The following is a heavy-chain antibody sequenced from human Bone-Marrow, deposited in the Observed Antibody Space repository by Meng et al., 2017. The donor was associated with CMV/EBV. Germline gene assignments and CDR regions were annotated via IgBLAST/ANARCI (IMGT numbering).Heavy chain of an antibody. CDR1: GGTFSDYA. Sequence: SVKVSCKASGGTFSDYAITWVRQAPGQGLEWMGGIIPILNITTYAQKFQGTFTISADKSTSTAYMELSSLRSEDTAMYYCASDPYCSSTSCYTGNYYYYGMDVWGQGTTVTVSS. CDR2: IIPILNIT. CDR3: ASDPYCSSTSCYTGNYYYYGMDV. V-gene: IGHV1-69*10. J-gene: IGHJ6*02. D-gene: IGHD2-2*02.